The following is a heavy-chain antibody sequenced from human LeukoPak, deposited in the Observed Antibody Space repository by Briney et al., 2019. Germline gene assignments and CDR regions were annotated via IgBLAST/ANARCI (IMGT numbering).Heavy chain of an antibody. D-gene: IGHD4-11*01. CDR3: ARMAMTTSLPLDY. V-gene: IGHV4-39*01. CDR1: GGSISSSSYY. CDR2: IYYSGST. J-gene: IGHJ4*02. Sequence: SETLSLTCTVSGGSISSSSYYWGWIRQPPGKGLEWIGSIYYSGSTYYNPSLKSRVTISVDTSKNQFSLKLSSVTAADTAVYYCARMAMTTSLPLDYWGQGTLVTVSS.